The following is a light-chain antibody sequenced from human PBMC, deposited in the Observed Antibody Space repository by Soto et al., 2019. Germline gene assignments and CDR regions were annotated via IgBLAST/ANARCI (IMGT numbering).Light chain of an antibody. CDR3: QQYESYSPLT. Sequence: DIQMTQSPSTLSASVGDRVTITCRASQSISSWLAWYQQKPGKAPKLLIYDASSLESGVPSRFSGRRSGTEFTLTIAGLQPEDFATYYCQQYESYSPLTFGGGTKVAIK. J-gene: IGKJ4*01. CDR2: DAS. V-gene: IGKV1-5*01. CDR1: QSISSW.